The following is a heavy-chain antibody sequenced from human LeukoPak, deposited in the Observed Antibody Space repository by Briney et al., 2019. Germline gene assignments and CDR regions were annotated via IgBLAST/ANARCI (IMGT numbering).Heavy chain of an antibody. CDR3: AKDSGYSSSWYWFDP. Sequence: GGSLRLSCAASGFTFSSYAMSWVRQAPGKALEWVSAISGSGGSTYYADSVKGRFTISRDNSKNTLYLQMNSLRAEDTAVYYCAKDSGYSSSWYWFDPWGQGTLVTVSS. CDR1: GFTFSSYA. D-gene: IGHD6-13*01. CDR2: ISGSGGST. J-gene: IGHJ5*02. V-gene: IGHV3-23*01.